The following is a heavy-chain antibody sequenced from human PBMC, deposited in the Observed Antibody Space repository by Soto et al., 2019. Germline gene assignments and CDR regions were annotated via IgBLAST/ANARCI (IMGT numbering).Heavy chain of an antibody. D-gene: IGHD2-2*02. V-gene: IGHV3-48*02. J-gene: IGHJ6*02. CDR3: ARVRCSSTSCYRVGMDV. CDR1: GFTFSSYS. Sequence: GGSLRLSCAASGFTFSSYSMNWVRQAPGKGVEWVSYISSSSSTIYYADSVKGRFTISRDNAKNSLYLQMNSLRDEDTAVYYCARVRCSSTSCYRVGMDVWGQGTTVTVSS. CDR2: ISSSSSTI.